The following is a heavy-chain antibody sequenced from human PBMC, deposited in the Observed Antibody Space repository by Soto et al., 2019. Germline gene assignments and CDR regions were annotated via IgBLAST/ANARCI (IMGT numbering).Heavy chain of an antibody. CDR3: ARPQTGKSNGSQFDP. J-gene: IGHJ5*02. D-gene: IGHD6-19*01. Sequence: SETLSLTCTLSGGCVSTGNYYWGWIRQPPGKGLEWIGNILYSGSTYYNPSLKSRVTISVDTSKNQVSLRLTSVTAADTAVYYCARPQTGKSNGSQFDPWGHGTLVTVSS. CDR1: GGCVSTGNYY. CDR2: ILYSGST. V-gene: IGHV4-39*01.